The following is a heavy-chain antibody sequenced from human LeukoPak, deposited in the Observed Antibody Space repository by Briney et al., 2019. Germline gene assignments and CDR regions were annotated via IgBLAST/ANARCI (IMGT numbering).Heavy chain of an antibody. Sequence: ASETLSLTCTVSGGSISSYYWSWIRQPPGRGLEWIGYIYYSGSTNYNPSLKSRVTISVDTSKNQFSLKLSSVTAADTAVYYCARTLKKVVPSAYYMDVWGKGTTVTVSS. V-gene: IGHV4-59*01. D-gene: IGHD2-2*01. J-gene: IGHJ6*03. CDR2: IYYSGST. CDR1: GGSISSYY. CDR3: ARTLKKVVPSAYYMDV.